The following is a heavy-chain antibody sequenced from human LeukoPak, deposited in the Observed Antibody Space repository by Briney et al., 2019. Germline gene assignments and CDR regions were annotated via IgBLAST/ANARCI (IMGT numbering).Heavy chain of an antibody. CDR2: VDPEDGRT. J-gene: IGHJ4*02. D-gene: IGHD2-8*01. CDR1: GYTFIHYH. CDR3: ATVAMLSTAFYFDH. Sequence: ASVKISCKAPGYTFIHYHMHWVRQAPGKALECMGRVDPEDGRTIYAERFRDRVTITADRSTDTVYLEVTRLNSDDTAVYFCATVAMLSTAFYFDHWGQGTLVTVSS. V-gene: IGHV1-69-2*01.